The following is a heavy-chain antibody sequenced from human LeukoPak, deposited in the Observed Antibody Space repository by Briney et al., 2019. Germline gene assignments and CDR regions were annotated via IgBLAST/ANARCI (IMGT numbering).Heavy chain of an antibody. CDR3: AKDTALAPVDYFDY. CDR2: ISWNSGSI. J-gene: IGHJ4*02. Sequence: GGSLRLSCAASGFTFDDYAMHWVRQAPGKGLEWVSGISWNSGSIGYADSVKGRFTISRDNAKNSLYLQMNSLRAEDTALYYCAKDTALAPVDYFDYWGQGTLVTVSS. V-gene: IGHV3-9*01. D-gene: IGHD2-21*01. CDR1: GFTFDDYA.